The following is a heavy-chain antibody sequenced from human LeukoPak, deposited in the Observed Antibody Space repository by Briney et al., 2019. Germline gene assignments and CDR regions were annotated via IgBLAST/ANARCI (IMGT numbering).Heavy chain of an antibody. V-gene: IGHV3-23*01. D-gene: IGHD6-19*01. Sequence: PGGSLRLSCGASGFTFSSFAMSGVREAPGEGLEWVSGISGSGGTTYYAASVKGRFTISRDNSKNTLYLQMTSLRAEHTAVYYCAKDRGSGWYGGEYWGPGALVTVS. CDR1: GFTFSSFA. CDR2: ISGSGGTT. CDR3: AKDRGSGWYGGEY. J-gene: IGHJ4*02.